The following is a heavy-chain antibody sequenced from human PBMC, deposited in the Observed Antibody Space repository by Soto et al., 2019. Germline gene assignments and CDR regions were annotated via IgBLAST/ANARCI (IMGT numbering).Heavy chain of an antibody. Sequence: ASVKVSCKASGYTFTSYAMHWVRQAPGQRLKWMGWINAGNGNTIYAQKFQGRVTMTEDTPTDTAYMELSSLRSEDTAVYYCATDGSGSYYGGMDVWGQGTTVTVSS. CDR2: INAGNGNT. CDR1: GYTFTSYA. J-gene: IGHJ6*02. V-gene: IGHV1-3*01. CDR3: ATDGSGSYYGGMDV. D-gene: IGHD1-26*01.